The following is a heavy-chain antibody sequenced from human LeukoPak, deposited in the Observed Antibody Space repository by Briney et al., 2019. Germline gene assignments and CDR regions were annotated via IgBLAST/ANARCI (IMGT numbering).Heavy chain of an antibody. J-gene: IGHJ5*02. V-gene: IGHV4-59*01. CDR3: ARTYYDFWSGYYGNWFDP. CDR1: GGSISSYY. CDR2: IYYSGST. D-gene: IGHD3-3*01. Sequence: SETLSLTCTVSGGSISSYYWSWIRQPPGKGLEWIGYIYYSGSTNYNPSLKSRVTISGDTSKNQFSLKLSSVTAADTAVYYCARTYYDFWSGYYGNWFDPWGQGTLVTVSS.